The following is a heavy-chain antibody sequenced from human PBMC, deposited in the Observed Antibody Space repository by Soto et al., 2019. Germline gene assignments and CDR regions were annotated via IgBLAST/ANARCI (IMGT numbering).Heavy chain of an antibody. CDR2: INPDSGVT. J-gene: IGHJ5*02. D-gene: IGHD3-10*01. CDR3: ARDRDNYGSGSYYA. CDR1: GYTFTDYY. V-gene: IGHV1-2*02. Sequence: QVQLVQSGAEVQKPGASVKVSCKASGYTFTDYYVHWVRQAPGQGLEWMGWINPDSGVTDYAQKFQGRVTLTRDTSITTAYMELSSLRSDDTAVYYCARDRDNYGSGSYYAWGQGTLVTVSS.